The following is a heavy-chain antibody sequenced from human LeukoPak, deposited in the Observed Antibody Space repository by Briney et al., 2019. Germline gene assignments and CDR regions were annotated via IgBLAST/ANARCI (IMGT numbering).Heavy chain of an antibody. J-gene: IGHJ5*02. V-gene: IGHV1-69*06. CDR1: GGTFSSYA. D-gene: IGHD2-8*01. CDR3: AREVGVDVGIVLTVYARQNWFDP. CDR2: IIPIFGTA. Sequence: SVKVSCKASGGTFSSYAISWVRQAPGQGLEWMGGIIPIFGTANYAQKFQGRVTITADKSTSTAYMELSSLRSEDTAVYYCAREVGVDVGIVLTVYARQNWFDPWGQGTLVTVSS.